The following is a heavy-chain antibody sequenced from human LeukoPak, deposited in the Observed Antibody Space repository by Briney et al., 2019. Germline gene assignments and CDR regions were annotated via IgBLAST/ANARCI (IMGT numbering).Heavy chain of an antibody. J-gene: IGHJ5*02. D-gene: IGHD3-3*01. Sequence: PGGSLRLSCAASGFTFSSYSMNWVRQAPGKGLEWVSSISSSSSYIYYADSVKGRFTISRDNAKNSLYLQMNSLRAEDTAVYYCAGDQPPNLYYDFWSGSGVNCFDPWIQVTVVIVP. CDR2: ISSSSSYI. CDR3: AGDQPPNLYYDFWSGSGVNCFDP. V-gene: IGHV3-21*01. CDR1: GFTFSSYS.